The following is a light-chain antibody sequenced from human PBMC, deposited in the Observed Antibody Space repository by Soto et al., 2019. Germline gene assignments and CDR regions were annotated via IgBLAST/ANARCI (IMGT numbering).Light chain of an antibody. CDR3: QQYIDWPPGT. Sequence: EIVVTQSPATLSVSPGERVTLSCRASQSVSSSLAWYQQRPGQAPRLLIYDTSTRAAGISARLSGSGSGTEFTLTISSLQSEDFAVYYYQQYIDWPPGTFGQGTAVEIK. CDR2: DTS. V-gene: IGKV3-15*01. J-gene: IGKJ1*01. CDR1: QSVSSS.